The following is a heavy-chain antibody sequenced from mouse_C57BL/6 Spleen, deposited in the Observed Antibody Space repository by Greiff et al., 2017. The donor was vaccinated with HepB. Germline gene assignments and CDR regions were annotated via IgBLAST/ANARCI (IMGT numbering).Heavy chain of an antibody. J-gene: IGHJ4*01. Sequence: EVQLVESEGGLVQPGSSMKLSCTASGFTFSDYYMAWVRQVPEKGLEWVANINYDGSSTYYLDSLKSRFIISRDNAKNILYLQMSSLKSEDTATYYCARDRAYDSNLWAMDYWGQGTSVTVSS. CDR1: GFTFSDYY. CDR2: INYDGSST. V-gene: IGHV5-16*01. CDR3: ARDRAYDSNLWAMDY. D-gene: IGHD2-5*01.